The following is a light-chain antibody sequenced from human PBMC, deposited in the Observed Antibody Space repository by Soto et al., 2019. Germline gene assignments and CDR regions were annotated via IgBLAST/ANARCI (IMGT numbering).Light chain of an antibody. J-gene: IGKJ1*01. CDR2: GAS. CDR3: QQYNNWPQT. Sequence: DIVMTQSPLSLPVTPGEPASLSCRSSQSVSSNLAWYQQKPGQAPRLLIYGASTRATGIPARFSGSGSGTEFTLTISSLQSEDFAVYYCQQYNNWPQTFGQGTKVDI. V-gene: IGKV3-15*01. CDR1: QSVSSN.